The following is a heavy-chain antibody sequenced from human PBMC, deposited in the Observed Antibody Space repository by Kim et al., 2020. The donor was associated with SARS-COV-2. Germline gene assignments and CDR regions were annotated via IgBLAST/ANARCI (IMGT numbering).Heavy chain of an antibody. CDR3: ARHTSAYSTLDS. J-gene: IGHJ4*02. V-gene: IGHV4-39*01. Sequence: SETLSLTCTLSSGSISSSSYYWVWIRQPPGKGLEFIGKIHYLGSTDYNPSLKSRVTISIDTSKKYFSLKLTSVTAADTAVYFCARHTSAYSTLDSWGQG. CDR2: IHYLGST. CDR1: SGSISSSSYY. D-gene: IGHD3-22*01.